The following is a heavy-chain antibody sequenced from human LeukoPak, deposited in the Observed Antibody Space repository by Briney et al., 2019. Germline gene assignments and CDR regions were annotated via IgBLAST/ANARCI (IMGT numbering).Heavy chain of an antibody. CDR2: IKHDGTEK. V-gene: IGHV3-7*01. CDR3: ARDAGHSGYDLLDY. D-gene: IGHD5-12*01. J-gene: IGHJ4*02. Sequence: GGSLGLSCADSGFTFSSYWMNWVRQAPGEGLEWVATIKHDGTEKYYADFVKGRFTISRDNAKNSLFLQTDSLRAEDTAVYYCARDAGHSGYDLLDYWGQGTLVTVSS. CDR1: GFTFSSYW.